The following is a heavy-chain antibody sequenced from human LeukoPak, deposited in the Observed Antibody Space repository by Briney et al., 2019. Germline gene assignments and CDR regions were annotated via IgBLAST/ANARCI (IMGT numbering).Heavy chain of an antibody. CDR2: ISAYNGNT. CDR3: ARDQAATNTQVRFCLD. CDR1: GYTFTTYS. D-gene: IGHD3-9*01. J-gene: IGHJ4*02. V-gene: IGHV1-18*01. Sequence: ASVKVSCKASGYTFTTYSINWVRQAPGQGLEWMGWISAYNGNTKYAQKLQGRVTMTTDTSTSTAYMDLRSLRSDDTAVYYCARDQAATNTQVRFCLDWGQGTLVTVSS.